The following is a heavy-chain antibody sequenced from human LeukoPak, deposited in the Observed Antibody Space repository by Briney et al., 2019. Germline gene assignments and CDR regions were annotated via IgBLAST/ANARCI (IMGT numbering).Heavy chain of an antibody. Sequence: GGSLRLSRAASGFTFSDYSMNWVRQATGKGLEWVSSISSSGSYTYYADSVKGRFTISRDNAKSSLYLQMNRLRAEDTAVYYCAREGYCSGGTCSTGVGYWGQGTLVTVSS. CDR3: AREGYCSGGTCSTGVGY. J-gene: IGHJ4*02. CDR1: GFTFSDYS. CDR2: ISSSGSYT. D-gene: IGHD2-15*01. V-gene: IGHV3-21*01.